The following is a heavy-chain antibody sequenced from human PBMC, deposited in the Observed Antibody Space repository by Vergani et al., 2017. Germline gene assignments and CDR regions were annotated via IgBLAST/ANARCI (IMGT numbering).Heavy chain of an antibody. J-gene: IGHJ4*02. CDR1: GYTFTNYY. CDR3: ARPHGDILPPDPRRLDY. Sequence: QVLLVQSGAEVKKPGASGRVSCKTSGYTFTNYYIHWVRQAPGQGLEWMGIINPSGGSTTYAQQFKGRLTMTRDTSTSTVYMDLSNLRSEDTAVYYCARPHGDILPPDPRRLDYWGQGTLVTVSS. V-gene: IGHV1-46*03. CDR2: INPSGGST.